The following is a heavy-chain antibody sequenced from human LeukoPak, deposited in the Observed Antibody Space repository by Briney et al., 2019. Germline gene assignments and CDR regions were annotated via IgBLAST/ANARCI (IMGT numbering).Heavy chain of an antibody. J-gene: IGHJ4*02. V-gene: IGHV3-23*01. Sequence: GGSLRLSCAASGFTFSSYAMSWVRQAPGKGLEWVSAISGSGGSTYYADSVKGRFTISRDNSKNTLYLQMNSLRAEDTAVYYCAKDYDSSGYYYYCDYWGQGTLVTVSS. CDR1: GFTFSSYA. D-gene: IGHD3-22*01. CDR2: ISGSGGST. CDR3: AKDYDSSGYYYYCDY.